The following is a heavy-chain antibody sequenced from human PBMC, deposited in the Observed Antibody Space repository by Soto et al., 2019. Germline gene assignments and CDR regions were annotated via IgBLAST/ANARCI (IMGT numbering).Heavy chain of an antibody. CDR3: ATYSGDTGWQFDF. CDR1: GASISSGDYY. CDR2: VSSLGIS. J-gene: IGHJ4*02. D-gene: IGHD2-21*02. V-gene: IGHV4-30-4*01. Sequence: SETLSLTCTVSGASISSGDYYYSWIRQSPGKVLELLGYVSSLGISYYNPSLKSRLNIXXXXSXNXFXLXXXSVTXADTAVYYCATYSGDTGWQFDFWGQGTLVTVSS.